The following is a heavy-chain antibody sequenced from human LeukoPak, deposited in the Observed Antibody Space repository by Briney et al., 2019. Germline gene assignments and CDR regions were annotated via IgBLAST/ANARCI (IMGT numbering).Heavy chain of an antibody. D-gene: IGHD2-15*01. J-gene: IGHJ4*02. CDR3: AKDTSPGYCSGGSCYSFAAWDY. CDR2: ISGSGGST. Sequence: GGSPRLSCAASGFTFSSYAMSWVRQAPGKGLEWVSAISGSGGSTYYADSVKGRFTISRDNSKNTLYLQMNSLRAEDTAVYYCAKDTSPGYCSGGSCYSFAAWDYWGQGTLVTVSS. V-gene: IGHV3-23*01. CDR1: GFTFSSYA.